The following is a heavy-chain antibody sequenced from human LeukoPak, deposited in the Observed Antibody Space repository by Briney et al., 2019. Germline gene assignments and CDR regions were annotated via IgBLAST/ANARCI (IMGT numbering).Heavy chain of an antibody. Sequence: GGPLRLSCAASVFIFSYYYMTGIRQAPGKGLEGVSHISSSGSSTNYANSVKGRFTIYRDNAKHSLYLQINSLRAEDTAVYYCARDQAAFDIWGQGTMVTVSS. CDR2: ISSSGSST. J-gene: IGHJ3*02. V-gene: IGHV3-11*05. CDR3: ARDQAAFDI. CDR1: VFIFSYYY.